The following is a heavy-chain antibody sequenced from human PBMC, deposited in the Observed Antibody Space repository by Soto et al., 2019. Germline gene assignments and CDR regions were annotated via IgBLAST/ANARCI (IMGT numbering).Heavy chain of an antibody. CDR1: GGSISSYY. V-gene: IGHV4-59*01. D-gene: IGHD2-15*01. J-gene: IGHJ6*02. CDR2: IYYSGST. CDR3: ARVGGSVPGYYYYGMDV. Sequence: PSETLSLTCTVSGGSISSYYWSWIRQPPGKGLEWIGYIYYSGSTNYNPSLKSRVTISVETSKNQFSLKLSSVTAADTAVYYCARVGGSVPGYYYYGMDVWGQGTTVTVSS.